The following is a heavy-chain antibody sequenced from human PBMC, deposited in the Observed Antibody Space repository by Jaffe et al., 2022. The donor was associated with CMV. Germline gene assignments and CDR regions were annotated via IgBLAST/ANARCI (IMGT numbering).Heavy chain of an antibody. CDR2: IYSSGST. CDR3: ARGDLGGMDV. Sequence: QVQLQESGPGLVKPSETLSLTCTVSGGSISNYYWSWIRQPAGKGLEWIGRIYSSGSTNYNPSLKSRVTMSVDTSKKQLSLKVNSVTAADTAVYYCARGDLGGMDVWGQGTTVTVSS. V-gene: IGHV4-4*07. J-gene: IGHJ6*02. CDR1: GGSISNYY.